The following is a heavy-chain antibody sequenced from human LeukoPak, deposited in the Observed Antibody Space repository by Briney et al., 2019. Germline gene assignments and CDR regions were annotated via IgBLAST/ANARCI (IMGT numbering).Heavy chain of an antibody. CDR3: SKDTRDILTGYYNTAFDY. CDR1: GFTFDDYA. J-gene: IGHJ4*02. D-gene: IGHD3-9*01. V-gene: IGHV3-9*01. Sequence: GGSLRLSCAASGFTFDDYAMHWVRQATGKGLEWVSGISWNSGTVGYADSVKGRFTISRDNGKKSLFLQMNSLRAEDTALYYCSKDTRDILTGYYNTAFDYWGQGTLVTVSS. CDR2: ISWNSGTV.